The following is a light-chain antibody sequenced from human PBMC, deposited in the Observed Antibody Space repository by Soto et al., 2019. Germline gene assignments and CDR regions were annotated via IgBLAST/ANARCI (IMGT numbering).Light chain of an antibody. J-gene: IGKJ1*01. CDR1: QSVSSSY. CDR3: QQYGNSPRT. Sequence: EIVLTQSPGTLSLSPGEGATLSCRARQSVSSSYLAWYQQKPGQAPRLLIYGASSRATGIPDRFSGSGSGTDFTLTITRLEPEDFAVYYCQQYGNSPRTFGQGTKVEIK. V-gene: IGKV3-20*01. CDR2: GAS.